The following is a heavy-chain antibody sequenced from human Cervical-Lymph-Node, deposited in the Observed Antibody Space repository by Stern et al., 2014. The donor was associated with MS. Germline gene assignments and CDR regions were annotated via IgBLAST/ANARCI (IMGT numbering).Heavy chain of an antibody. CDR2: IGTGGDT. D-gene: IGHD6-19*01. J-gene: IGHJ1*01. CDR1: GFTFRSYD. V-gene: IGHV3-13*01. CDR3: ARAGRFSSGSYLKQ. Sequence: EVQLVQSGGGLVQPGGSLRLSCAASGFTFRSYDMHWVRQVTGKGLEWVSAIGTGGDTYYPGSVKGRFTISREDAKNTLYLQMNSLRAGDTAVYYCARAGRFSSGSYLKQWGQGTLVTVSS.